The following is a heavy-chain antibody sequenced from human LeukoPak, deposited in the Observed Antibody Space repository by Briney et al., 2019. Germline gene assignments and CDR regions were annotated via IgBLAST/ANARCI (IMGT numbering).Heavy chain of an antibody. D-gene: IGHD5-24*01. CDR2: INPMSGET. CDR1: RDTFTSYD. V-gene: IGHV1-8*01. Sequence: ASVKVSCKASRDTFTSYDIIWVRQATGQGLEWTGWINPMSGETGYAQEFQGRVTLTRSTSTSTVYMELSSLRSDDTAIYYCAGGGSWRWITAWGQGTLVTVSS. CDR3: AGGGSWRWITA. J-gene: IGHJ5*02.